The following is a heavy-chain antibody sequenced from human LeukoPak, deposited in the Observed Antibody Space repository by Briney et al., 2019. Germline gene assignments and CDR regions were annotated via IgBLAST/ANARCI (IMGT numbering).Heavy chain of an antibody. CDR3: AREAVYDYVWGSYRYYYYYGMDV. Sequence: SETLSLTCTVSGGSISSYYWSWIRQPAGKGLEWIGRIYTSGSTNYNPSLKSRVTMSVDTSKNQFSLKLSSVTAADTAVYYCAREAVYDYVWGSYRYYYYYGMDVWGQGTTVTVSS. CDR2: IYTSGST. V-gene: IGHV4-4*07. CDR1: GGSISSYY. D-gene: IGHD3-16*02. J-gene: IGHJ6*02.